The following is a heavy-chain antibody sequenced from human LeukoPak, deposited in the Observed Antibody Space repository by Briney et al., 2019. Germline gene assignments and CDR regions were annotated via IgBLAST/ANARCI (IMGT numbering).Heavy chain of an antibody. D-gene: IGHD1-26*01. CDR2: INHSGST. Sequence: SETLSLTCAVYGGSFSGYYWSWIRQPPGKGLEWIGEINHSGSTNYNPSLKSRVTISVDTSKNQFSLKLSSVTAADTAVYYCARDQWELPHAFDIWGQGTMVTVSS. V-gene: IGHV4-34*01. CDR1: GGSFSGYY. J-gene: IGHJ3*02. CDR3: ARDQWELPHAFDI.